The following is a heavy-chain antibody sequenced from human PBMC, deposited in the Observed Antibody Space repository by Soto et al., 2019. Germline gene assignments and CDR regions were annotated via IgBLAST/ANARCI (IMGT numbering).Heavy chain of an antibody. J-gene: IGHJ4*02. CDR2: LSGSGGST. CDR1: GFTGSNYA. V-gene: IGHV3-23*01. D-gene: IGHD6-13*01. CDR3: AKGYRSTWGYFAY. Sequence: SLRLSCAGSGFTGSNYARSWVRQAPGKGRKWVSALSGSGGSTYYADSVKGRFTISRDNSKNSLDLQMNSLRAEDTAVYYCAKGYRSTWGYFAYWGQGTLVLVSS.